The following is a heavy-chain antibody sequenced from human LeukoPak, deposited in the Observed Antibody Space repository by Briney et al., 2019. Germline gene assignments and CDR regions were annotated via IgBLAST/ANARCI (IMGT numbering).Heavy chain of an antibody. CDR1: GYTFTSYG. D-gene: IGHD3-22*01. CDR3: ARGLSHYYDSSGYTY. J-gene: IGHJ4*02. Sequence: PVASVKVSCKASGYTFTSYGISWVRQAPGQGLEWMGWISAYNGNTNYAQKLQGRVTMTTDTSTSTAYMELRSLRSDDTAVYYCARGLSHYYDSSGYTYWGQGTLVTVSS. CDR2: ISAYNGNT. V-gene: IGHV1-18*01.